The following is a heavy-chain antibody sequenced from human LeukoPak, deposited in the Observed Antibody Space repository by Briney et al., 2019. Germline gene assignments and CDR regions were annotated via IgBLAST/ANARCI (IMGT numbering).Heavy chain of an antibody. J-gene: IGHJ3*02. CDR1: GGSISSGDYY. D-gene: IGHD3-3*01. CDR3: ARDAQRAIFLGAFDI. V-gene: IGHV4-30-4*08. Sequence: TSETLSLTCTVSGGSISSGDYYWSWIRQPPGKGLEWIGYIYYSGSTYYNPSLKSRVTISVDTSKNQFSLKLSSVTAADTAVYYCARDAQRAIFLGAFDIWGQGTMVTVSS. CDR2: IYYSGST.